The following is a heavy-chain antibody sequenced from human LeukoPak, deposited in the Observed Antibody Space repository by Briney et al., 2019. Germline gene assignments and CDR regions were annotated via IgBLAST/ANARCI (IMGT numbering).Heavy chain of an antibody. CDR2: INHSGST. J-gene: IGHJ3*02. D-gene: IGHD3-22*01. CDR1: GGSFSGYY. CDR3: ARAVDLGLPGYYDSSGPRGAFDI. Sequence: SETLSLTCAVYGGSFSGYYWSWIRQPPGKGLEWMGEINHSGSTNYNPSLKSRVTISVDTSKNQFSLKLSSVTAADTAVYYCARAVDLGLPGYYDSSGPRGAFDIWGQGTMVTVSS. V-gene: IGHV4-34*01.